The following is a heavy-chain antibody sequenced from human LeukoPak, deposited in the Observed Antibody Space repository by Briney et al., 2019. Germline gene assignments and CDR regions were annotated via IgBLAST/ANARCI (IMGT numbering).Heavy chain of an antibody. Sequence: SETLSLTCAVHGRSFSGYYWSLIRQPPGKGLEWIGEINHSGSTNYNPSLKSRVTISVDTSKNQFSLKLSSVTAADTAVYYCARVGGRDLYYWGQGTLVTVSS. V-gene: IGHV4-34*01. J-gene: IGHJ4*02. CDR2: INHSGST. CDR1: GRSFSGYY. CDR3: ARVGGRDLYY. D-gene: IGHD2-21*02.